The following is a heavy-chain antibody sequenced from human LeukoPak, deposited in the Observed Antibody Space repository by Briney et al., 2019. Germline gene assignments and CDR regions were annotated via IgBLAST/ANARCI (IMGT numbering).Heavy chain of an antibody. CDR3: THRAAAGTNFDY. V-gene: IGHV3-53*01. CDR2: IYSGGST. CDR1: GFTVSSNY. J-gene: IGHJ4*02. D-gene: IGHD6-13*01. Sequence: GGSLRLSCAASGFTVSSNYMSWVRQAPGKGLEWVSVIYSGGSTYYADPVKGRFTISRDNSKNTLYLQMNSLRAEDTAVYYCTHRAAAGTNFDYWGQGTLVTVSS.